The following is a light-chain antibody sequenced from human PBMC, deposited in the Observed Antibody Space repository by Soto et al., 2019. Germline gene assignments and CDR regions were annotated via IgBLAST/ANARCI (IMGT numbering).Light chain of an antibody. CDR1: QSLLHSNGYNY. V-gene: IGKV2-28*01. J-gene: IGKJ5*01. CDR3: MQALQAPIT. Sequence: DLVMTQSPLSLPVTPGEPASISCRSSQSLLHSNGYNYLDWYLQKPGQAPQLLIYLGSNRASGVPDRLSGSGAGTDFTLKISRVEAEYVGVYYCMQALQAPITFCQGTGLEIK. CDR2: LGS.